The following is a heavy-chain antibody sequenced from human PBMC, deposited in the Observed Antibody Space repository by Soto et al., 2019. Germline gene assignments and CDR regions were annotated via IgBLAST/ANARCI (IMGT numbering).Heavy chain of an antibody. CDR1: GGSFSGYY. CDR3: ARRAYRGIAARHYTRGNWFDP. D-gene: IGHD6-6*01. V-gene: IGHV4-34*01. J-gene: IGHJ5*02. CDR2: INHSGST. Sequence: KLSETLSLTCAVYGGSFSGYYWSWIRQPPGKGLEWIGEINHSGSTNYNPSLKSRVTISVDTSKNQFSLKLSSVTAADTAVYYCARRAYRGIAARHYTRGNWFDPWGQGTLVTVSS.